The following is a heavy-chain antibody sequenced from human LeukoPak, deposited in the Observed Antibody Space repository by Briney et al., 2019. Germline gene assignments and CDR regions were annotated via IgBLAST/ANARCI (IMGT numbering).Heavy chain of an antibody. CDR3: ARGLGSSNYDVGNL. V-gene: IGHV3-21*01. D-gene: IGHD3-10*02. Sequence: GGSLRLSCAASGFTFSSYAMSWVSQAPGKGLEWVSAISGSSVYIYYADSVKGRFTISRDNAKNSLFLQMNSLRAGDTAVYYCARGLGSSNYDVGNLWGQGTLVTVSS. CDR2: ISGSSVYI. J-gene: IGHJ5*02. CDR1: GFTFSSYA.